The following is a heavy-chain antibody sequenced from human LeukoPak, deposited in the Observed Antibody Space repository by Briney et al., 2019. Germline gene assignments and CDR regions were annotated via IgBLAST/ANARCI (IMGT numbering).Heavy chain of an antibody. D-gene: IGHD3-10*01. Sequence: GGSLRLSCAASGFTFSSYWMHWVRQVPGKGRVWVSRINSDGSSTSYADSVKGRFTISRDNAKNTLYLQMNSLRAEDTAVYYCARDEDYYGSHWFDPWGQGTLVTVSS. CDR3: ARDEDYYGSHWFDP. J-gene: IGHJ5*02. CDR2: INSDGSST. V-gene: IGHV3-74*01. CDR1: GFTFSSYW.